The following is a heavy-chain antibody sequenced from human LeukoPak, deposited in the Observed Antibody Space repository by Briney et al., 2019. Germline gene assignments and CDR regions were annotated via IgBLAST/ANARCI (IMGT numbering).Heavy chain of an antibody. D-gene: IGHD2-15*01. Sequence: GGSLRLSCVVSGFSFNNYGMNWVRQAPGKGPEWVAHIGFGGNFYYADSVKGRFTISRDNAKNSLYLQMDNLRDDDTAVYYCAKDYQWSCDYWGQGTLVTVSS. CDR2: IGFGGNF. CDR1: GFSFNNYG. V-gene: IGHV3-48*02. CDR3: AKDYQWSCDY. J-gene: IGHJ4*02.